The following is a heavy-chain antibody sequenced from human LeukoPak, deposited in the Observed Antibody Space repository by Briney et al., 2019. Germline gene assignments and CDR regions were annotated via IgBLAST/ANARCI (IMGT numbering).Heavy chain of an antibody. Sequence: GRSLRLSCAASGFTFSSYGMHWVRQAPGKGLEWVAVISYDGSNKYYADSVKGRFTISRDNSKNTLYLQMNSLRAEDTAVYYCASGVKVFGVVNDAFDIWGQGTMVTVSS. CDR2: ISYDGSNK. J-gene: IGHJ3*02. V-gene: IGHV3-30*03. CDR3: ASGVKVFGVVNDAFDI. D-gene: IGHD3-3*01. CDR1: GFTFSSYG.